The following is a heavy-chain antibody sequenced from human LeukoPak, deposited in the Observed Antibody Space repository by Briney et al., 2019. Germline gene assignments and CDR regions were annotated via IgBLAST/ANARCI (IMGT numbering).Heavy chain of an antibody. Sequence: SETLSLTCTVSGGSISDYYWSWIRQPAGKGLEWIGRMYTSGSTNYNPSLKSRVTMSVDPSKNQFSLTVTSVTAADTAVYYCARDTSGFPFGYWGQGTLVTVSS. J-gene: IGHJ4*02. D-gene: IGHD5-12*01. CDR3: ARDTSGFPFGY. CDR1: GGSISDYY. V-gene: IGHV4-4*07. CDR2: MYTSGST.